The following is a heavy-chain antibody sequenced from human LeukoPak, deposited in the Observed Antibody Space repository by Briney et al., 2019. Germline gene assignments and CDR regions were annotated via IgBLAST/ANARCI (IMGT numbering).Heavy chain of an antibody. Sequence: PSETLSLTCTVSGGSISSDYWNWIRQPPGKGLEWIGYIHYSGSTDYNSSLTSRVTISVDTSKNQFSLKLSSVTAADTAVYYCARQLWFEGYFDYWGQGTLVTVSS. CDR3: ARQLWFEGYFDY. CDR1: GGSISSDY. D-gene: IGHD3-10*01. CDR2: IHYSGST. V-gene: IGHV4-59*08. J-gene: IGHJ4*02.